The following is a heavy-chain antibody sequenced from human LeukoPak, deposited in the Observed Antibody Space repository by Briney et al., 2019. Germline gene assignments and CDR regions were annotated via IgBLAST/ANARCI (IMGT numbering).Heavy chain of an antibody. V-gene: IGHV4-59*01. Sequence: SETLSLTCTVSGDSISTYYWSWIRQPPGKGLEWIAYIDYRGSTTYNPSLKSRVTISVDTSKNQFSLKLSSVTAADTAVYYCARASTIGGDFDYWGQGTLVTVSS. D-gene: IGHD2-21*01. CDR1: GDSISTYY. CDR3: ARASTIGGDFDY. CDR2: IDYRGST. J-gene: IGHJ4*02.